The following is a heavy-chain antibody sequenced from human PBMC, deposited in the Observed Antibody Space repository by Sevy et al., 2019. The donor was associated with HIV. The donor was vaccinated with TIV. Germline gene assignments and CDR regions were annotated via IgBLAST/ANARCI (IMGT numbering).Heavy chain of an antibody. D-gene: IGHD2-15*01. J-gene: IGHJ6*02. CDR2: ISSSSSYT. Sequence: GGSLRLSCAASGFTFSDYYMSWIRQAPGKGLEWVSYISSSSSYTNYADSVKGRFTISRDNAKNSLYLQMNSLRAEDTAVYYCAGERYCSGGSCYSRSGYYGMDVWGQGTTVTVSS. CDR3: AGERYCSGGSCYSRSGYYGMDV. CDR1: GFTFSDYY. V-gene: IGHV3-11*06.